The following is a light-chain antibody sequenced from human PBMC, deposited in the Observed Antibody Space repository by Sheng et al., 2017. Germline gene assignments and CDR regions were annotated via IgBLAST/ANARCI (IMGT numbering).Light chain of an antibody. CDR1: SSDIGAFNY. CDR3: SAYSRGATLVL. Sequence: QSVLTQPASVSGSPGQSITISCKGTSSDIGAFNYVSWYQQHPGKAPKLMIYDVASRPSGISYRFSGSKSGNTASLTVSGLQAEDEADYYCSAYSRGATLVLFGGGTKTDRP. J-gene: IGLJ3*02. V-gene: IGLV2-14*03. CDR2: DVA.